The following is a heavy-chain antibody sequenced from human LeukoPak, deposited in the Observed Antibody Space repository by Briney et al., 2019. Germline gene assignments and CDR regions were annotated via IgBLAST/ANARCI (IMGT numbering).Heavy chain of an antibody. V-gene: IGHV4-59*12. D-gene: IGHD3-10*01. CDR2: IYHSGTT. J-gene: IGHJ3*02. CDR1: GGPISSYY. CDR3: AAVFPDAFDI. Sequence: SETLSLTCSVSGGPISSYYWSWIRQPPGKGLEWIGYIYHSGTTNYNPSLKSRVTISVDTSKNQFSLKLSSVTAADTAVYYCAAVFPDAFDIWGQGTMVTVSS.